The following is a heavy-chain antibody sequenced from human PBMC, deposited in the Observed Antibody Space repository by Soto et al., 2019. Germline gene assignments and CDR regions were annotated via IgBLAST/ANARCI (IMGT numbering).Heavy chain of an antibody. CDR2: ISGSGGST. J-gene: IGHJ4*02. V-gene: IGHV3-23*01. D-gene: IGHD3-22*01. CDR3: AKDCSSGYYYFDY. Sequence: EVQLLESGGGLVQPGGSLRLSCAASGFTFSSYAMSWVRQAPGKGLEWVSAISGSGGSTYYADSVKGWFTISRDNSKNTLYLQMNSLRAEDTAVYYCAKDCSSGYYYFDYWGQGTLVTVSS. CDR1: GFTFSSYA.